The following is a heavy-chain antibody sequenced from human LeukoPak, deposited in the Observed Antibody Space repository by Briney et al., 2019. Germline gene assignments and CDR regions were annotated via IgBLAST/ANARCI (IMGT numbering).Heavy chain of an antibody. Sequence: GGSLRLSCAASGFTFSSYSMNRVRQAPGKGLEWVSSISSSSSYIYYADSVKGRFTISRDNAKNSLYLQMNSLRAEDTAVHYCARDTGVVVPAPNWFDPWGQGTLVTVSS. CDR1: GFTFSSYS. D-gene: IGHD2-2*01. CDR3: ARDTGVVVPAPNWFDP. V-gene: IGHV3-21*01. CDR2: ISSSSSYI. J-gene: IGHJ5*02.